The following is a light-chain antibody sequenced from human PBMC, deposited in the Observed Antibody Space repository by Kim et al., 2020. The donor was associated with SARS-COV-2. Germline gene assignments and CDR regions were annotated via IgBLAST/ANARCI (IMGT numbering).Light chain of an antibody. CDR1: QSISSY. CDR2: DAS. V-gene: IGKV3-11*01. CDR3: QLRSSWPLT. Sequence: EIVLTQSPATLSLSPGERATLSCRASQSISSYLAWYQQKPGQAPRLLIYDASNRATGIPARFSASGSGTDFTLTISSLESEDFAIYYCQLRSSWPLTFGGGTKVDIK. J-gene: IGKJ4*01.